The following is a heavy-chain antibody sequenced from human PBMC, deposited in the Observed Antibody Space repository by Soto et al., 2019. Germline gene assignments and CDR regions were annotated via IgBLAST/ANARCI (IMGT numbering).Heavy chain of an antibody. J-gene: IGHJ6*02. Sequence: GGSLRLSCAASGFTFSGSAMHWVRQASGKGLEWVGRIRSKANSYATAYAASVKGRFTISRDDSKNTAYLQMNSLKTEDTAVYYCTRMGHYYDGSGTNTNVPLFGMDVWGQGTTVTVSS. D-gene: IGHD3-22*01. CDR3: TRMGHYYDGSGTNTNVPLFGMDV. CDR1: GFTFSGSA. CDR2: IRSKANSYAT. V-gene: IGHV3-73*01.